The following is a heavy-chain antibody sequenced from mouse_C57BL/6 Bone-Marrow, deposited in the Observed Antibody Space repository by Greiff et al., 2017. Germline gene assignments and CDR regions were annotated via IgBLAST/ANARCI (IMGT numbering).Heavy chain of an antibody. V-gene: IGHV1-54*01. Sequence: QVQLQQSGAELVRPGTSVKVSCKASGYAFTNYLIEWVKQRPGQGLEWIGVINPGSGGTNYNEKFKGKATLTADKSSSTAYMQLSSLTSEDSTVYFCAREGGYYSGSSYCDGAMDYWGQGTSVTVSS. CDR1: GYAFTNYL. CDR2: INPGSGGT. CDR3: AREGGYYSGSSYCDGAMDY. D-gene: IGHD1-1*01. J-gene: IGHJ4*01.